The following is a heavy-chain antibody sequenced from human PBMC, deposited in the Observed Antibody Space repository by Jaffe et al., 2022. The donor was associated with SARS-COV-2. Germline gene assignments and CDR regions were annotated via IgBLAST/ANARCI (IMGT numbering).Heavy chain of an antibody. D-gene: IGHD1-26*01. V-gene: IGHV1-2*02. CDR2: INPNSGGT. Sequence: QVQLVQSGAEVKKPGASVKVSCKASGYTFTGYYMHWVRQAPGQGLEWMGWINPNSGGTNYAQKFQGRVTMTRDTSISTAYMELSRLRSDDTAVYYCARDEGSPAGAPTENWFDPWGQGTLVTVSS. CDR3: ARDEGSPAGAPTENWFDP. J-gene: IGHJ5*02. CDR1: GYTFTGYY.